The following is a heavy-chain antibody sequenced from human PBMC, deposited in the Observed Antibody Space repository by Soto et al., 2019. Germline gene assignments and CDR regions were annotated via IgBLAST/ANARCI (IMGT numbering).Heavy chain of an antibody. V-gene: IGHV3-74*01. D-gene: IGHD2-8*01. CDR1: GFTFSSYW. Sequence: PGGSLILSCAASGFTFSSYWMHWVRQAPGKGLVWVSRINSDGSSTSYADSVKGRFTISRDNAKNTLYLQMNSLRSEDTAIYYCAKEDDAWTNGHFDIWGQGTLVTVSS. CDR2: INSDGSST. J-gene: IGHJ3*02. CDR3: AKEDDAWTNGHFDI.